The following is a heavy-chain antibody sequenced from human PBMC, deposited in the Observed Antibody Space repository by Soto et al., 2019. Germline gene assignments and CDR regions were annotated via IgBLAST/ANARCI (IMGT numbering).Heavy chain of an antibody. CDR3: ARVDGYNYYPFDY. CDR1: GYTFTGYY. Sequence: GASVKVSCKASGYTFTGYYMHWVRQAPGQGLEWMGWINPNSGGTNYAQKFQGWVTMTRDTSISTAYMELSRLRSDDTAVYYCARVDGYNYYPFDYWGQGTLVTVSS. CDR2: INPNSGGT. D-gene: IGHD5-12*01. V-gene: IGHV1-2*04. J-gene: IGHJ4*02.